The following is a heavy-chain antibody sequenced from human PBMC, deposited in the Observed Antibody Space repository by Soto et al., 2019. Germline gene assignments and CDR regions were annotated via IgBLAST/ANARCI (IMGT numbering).Heavy chain of an antibody. CDR2: ISTYNANT. D-gene: IGHD6-13*01. J-gene: IGHJ1*01. Sequence: ASVKVSCRASGYIFSNYGISGVLRSPVQWLEWMGWISTYNANTYYAQKFQGRVTMTTDTSTSTAYMELRSLRSDDTAVFYCARERDGSSWSSAESLQYWGQGTLVTVSS. CDR3: ARERDGSSWSSAESLQY. V-gene: IGHV1-18*01. CDR1: GYIFSNYG.